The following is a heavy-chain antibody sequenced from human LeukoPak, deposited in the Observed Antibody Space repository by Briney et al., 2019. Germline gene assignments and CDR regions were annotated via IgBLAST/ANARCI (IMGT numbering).Heavy chain of an antibody. CDR1: GGSISSSSYY. CDR2: IYYSGST. D-gene: IGHD2-2*01. J-gene: IGHJ4*02. V-gene: IGHV4-39*01. CDR3: ATLPAADDY. Sequence: KTSETLSLTCTVSGGSISSSSYYWGWIRQPQGKGLEWIGSIYYSGSTYYNPSLKSRVTVSVDTSKNQFSLKLSSVTAADTAVYYCATLPAADDYWGQGTLVTVSS.